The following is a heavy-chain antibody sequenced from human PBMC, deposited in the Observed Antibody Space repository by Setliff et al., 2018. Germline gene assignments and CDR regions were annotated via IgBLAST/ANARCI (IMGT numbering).Heavy chain of an antibody. CDR2: IQTSGTT. V-gene: IGHV4-61*09. J-gene: IGHJ6*03. D-gene: IGHD2-8*01. CDR1: GDSISRSTYY. Sequence: TLSLTCTLSGDSISRSTYYWSWIRQPAGKGLEWIGHIQTSGTTNYNPSLKSRVTISVDTSKNQFSLKLSAVTAADTAVYFCAREDGPNYYYYYMDIWGKGTTVTVSS. CDR3: AREDGPNYYYYYMDI.